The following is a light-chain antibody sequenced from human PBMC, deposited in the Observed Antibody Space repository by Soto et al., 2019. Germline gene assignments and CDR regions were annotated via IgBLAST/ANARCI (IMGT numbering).Light chain of an antibody. CDR2: DAS. V-gene: IGKV1-5*01. Sequence: DIRVTQSPSTLSASVVDRVTITCGASQSIGTWLAWYQQKPGKAPKLLIFDASTLESGVPSRFSGSGSGTDFTLTISSLQPDDFATYYCQQYSDSSGAFGQGTRVEIK. CDR1: QSIGTW. J-gene: IGKJ1*01. CDR3: QQYSDSSGA.